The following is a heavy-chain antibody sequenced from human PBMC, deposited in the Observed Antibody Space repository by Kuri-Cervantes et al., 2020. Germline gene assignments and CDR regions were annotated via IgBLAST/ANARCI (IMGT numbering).Heavy chain of an antibody. J-gene: IGHJ6*02. Sequence: GGSLRLSCAASGFTFSSYWMSWVRQAPGKGLEWVANIKQDGSEKYYVDSVKGRFTISRDDAKNSLYLQMNSLRAEDTAMYYCARKMATRSYYYYNGLDVWGQGTTVTVSS. CDR1: GFTFSSYW. CDR2: IKQDGSEK. CDR3: ARKMATRSYYYYNGLDV. V-gene: IGHV3-7*03. D-gene: IGHD5-24*01.